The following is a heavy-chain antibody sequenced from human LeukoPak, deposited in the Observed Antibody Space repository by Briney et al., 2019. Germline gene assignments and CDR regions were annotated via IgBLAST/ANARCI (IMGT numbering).Heavy chain of an antibody. CDR3: AREFGVAGYDY. CDR2: IYYSGST. Sequence: SGTLSLTCTVSGGSVSSGSYYWGWIRQPPGKGLEWIGYIYYSGSTNYNPSLKSRVTISVDTSKNQFSLKLSSVPAADTAVYYCAREFGVAGYDYWGQGTLVTVSS. CDR1: GGSVSSGSYY. V-gene: IGHV4-61*01. D-gene: IGHD6-19*01. J-gene: IGHJ4*02.